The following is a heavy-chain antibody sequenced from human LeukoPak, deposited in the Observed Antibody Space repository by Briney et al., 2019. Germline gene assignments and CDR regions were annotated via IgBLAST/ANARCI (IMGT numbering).Heavy chain of an antibody. CDR1: GGTFSSYA. CDR3: ARDSGSGYLSFDY. CDR2: IIPILGIA. J-gene: IGHJ4*02. Sequence: SVKVCCKASGGTFSSYAISWVRQAPGQGLEWMGRIIPILGIANYAQKFQGRVTITADESTSTAYMELSSLRSEDTAVYYCARDSGSGYLSFDYWGQGTLVTVSS. D-gene: IGHD3-22*01. V-gene: IGHV1-69*04.